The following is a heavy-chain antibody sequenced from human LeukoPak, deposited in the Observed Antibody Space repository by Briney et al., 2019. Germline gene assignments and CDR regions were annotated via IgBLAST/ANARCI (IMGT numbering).Heavy chain of an antibody. CDR2: IWYDGTKS. CDR1: GFTFSNFA. D-gene: IGHD6-19*01. J-gene: IGHJ3*02. Sequence: PGRSLRLSCAASGFTFSNFAMHWVRQAPGEGPEGVALIWYDGTKSFYADSVQGRFTISRDNSRNTLSLQMNSLRGDDTAVYYCAKEPKQWLGAFEIWGQGALVTVSS. CDR3: AKEPKQWLGAFEI. V-gene: IGHV3-33*06.